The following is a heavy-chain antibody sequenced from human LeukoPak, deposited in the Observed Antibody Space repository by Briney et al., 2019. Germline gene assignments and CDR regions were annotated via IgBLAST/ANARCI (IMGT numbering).Heavy chain of an antibody. CDR3: AGGARSGYSPFDY. V-gene: IGHV4-39*01. Sequence: SETLSLTCTVSGGSISSSSYYWGWIRQPPGKGLEWIGSIYYSGSTYYNPSLKSRVTISVDTSKNQFSLKLSSVTAADTAVYYCAGGARSGYSPFDYWGQGTLVTVSS. J-gene: IGHJ4*02. D-gene: IGHD3-22*01. CDR2: IYYSGST. CDR1: GGSISSSSYY.